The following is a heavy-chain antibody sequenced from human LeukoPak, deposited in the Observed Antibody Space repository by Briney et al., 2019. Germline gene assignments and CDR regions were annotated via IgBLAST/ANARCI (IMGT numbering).Heavy chain of an antibody. V-gene: IGHV3-23*01. CDR2: ISNTGSK. D-gene: IGHD2-21*02. CDR1: GFTFSSFA. Sequence: GGSLRLSCAASGFTFSSFAMIGVREAPGKGVEWVSGISNTGSKYYTDSVMGRFTISRDNSQNTLYLQMDRLRAEDTAVYFCAKVGAWYPADYWGQGTRVTVSS. CDR3: AKVGAWYPADY. J-gene: IGHJ4*02.